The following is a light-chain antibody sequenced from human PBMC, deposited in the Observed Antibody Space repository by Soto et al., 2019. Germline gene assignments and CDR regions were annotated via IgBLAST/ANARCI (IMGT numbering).Light chain of an antibody. CDR2: AAS. V-gene: IGKV1-9*01. CDR1: QGVSSY. J-gene: IGKJ1*01. CDR3: QQYNSYRT. Sequence: DVQLAQSPCFLSASVGDRVTITCRSSQGVSSYLACYQQKPGHAPNILIYAASTLQSGVTSRFSGSGSGTELTLTIRSLQPDDFENYYCQQYNSYRTFGQGTKVDIK.